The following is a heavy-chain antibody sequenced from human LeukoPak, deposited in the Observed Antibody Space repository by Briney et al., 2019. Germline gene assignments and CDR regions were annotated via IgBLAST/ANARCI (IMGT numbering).Heavy chain of an antibody. CDR2: ISYDGSNK. CDR3: AKEPHYSNSMIYGMDV. Sequence: GGSLRLSCAASGFTFSSYGMHWVRQAPGKGLEWVAVISYDGSNKYYADSVKGRFTISRDNSKNTLYLQMNSLRAEDTAVYYCAKEPHYSNSMIYGMDVWGQGTTVTVSS. CDR1: GFTFSSYG. J-gene: IGHJ6*02. V-gene: IGHV3-30*18. D-gene: IGHD4-11*01.